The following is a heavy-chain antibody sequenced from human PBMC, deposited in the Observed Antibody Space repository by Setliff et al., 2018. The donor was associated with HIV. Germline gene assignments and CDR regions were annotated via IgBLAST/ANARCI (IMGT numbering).Heavy chain of an antibody. Sequence: PSETLSLTCAVYGSSFNNYDWSWIRQSPGQGLEWIGELGHSGGPNYKSSLKSRVTITIDTSKNQFSLKVTSVTAADTAIYYCARGPVSGYDRGWVDSGGQGTQVTASS. CDR2: LGHSGGP. CDR1: GSSFNNYD. CDR3: ARGPVSGYDRGWVDS. V-gene: IGHV4-34*01. J-gene: IGHJ4*02. D-gene: IGHD5-12*01.